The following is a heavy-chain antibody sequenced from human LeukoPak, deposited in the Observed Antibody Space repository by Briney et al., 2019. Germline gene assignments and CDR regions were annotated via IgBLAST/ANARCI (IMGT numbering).Heavy chain of an antibody. V-gene: IGHV1-46*01. J-gene: IGHJ6*04. CDR3: ARFPLRFLDLDV. Sequence: GASVKVSCKASGYTFTSYYMHWVRQAPGQGLEWMGIINPSGGSTNYAQKFQGRVTITADKSTSTAYMELSSLRSEDTAVYYCARFPLRFLDLDVWGKGTTVTVSS. D-gene: IGHD3-3*01. CDR2: INPSGGST. CDR1: GYTFTSYY.